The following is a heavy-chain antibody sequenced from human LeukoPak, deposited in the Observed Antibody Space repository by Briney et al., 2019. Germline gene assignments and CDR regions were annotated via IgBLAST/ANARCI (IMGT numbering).Heavy chain of an antibody. J-gene: IGHJ6*02. Sequence: GGSLRLSCAASGFNFSCYAMNWVRQAPGKGLEWVAVLSYDGSNKYYADSVKGRFTISRDNSKNTLYLQMNSLRAEDTAVYYWARILQYGSNGMDVWGQGTTVTVSS. CDR1: GFNFSCYA. CDR3: ARILQYGSNGMDV. CDR2: LSYDGSNK. D-gene: IGHD5-24*01. V-gene: IGHV3-30*07.